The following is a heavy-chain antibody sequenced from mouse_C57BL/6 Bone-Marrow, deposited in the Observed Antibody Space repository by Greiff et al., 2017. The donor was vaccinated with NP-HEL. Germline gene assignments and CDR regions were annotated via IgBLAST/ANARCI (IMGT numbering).Heavy chain of an antibody. J-gene: IGHJ3*01. CDR2: INPNNGGT. CDR1: GYTFTDYY. V-gene: IGHV1-26*01. CDR3: ASLYWGTVFAY. D-gene: IGHD2-1*01. Sequence: EVQLQQSGPELVKPGASVKISCKASGYTFTDYYMNWVKQSHGKSLEWIGDINPNNGGTSYNQKFKGKATLTVDKSSSTAYMELRSLTSEDSAVYYCASLYWGTVFAYWGQGTLVTVSA.